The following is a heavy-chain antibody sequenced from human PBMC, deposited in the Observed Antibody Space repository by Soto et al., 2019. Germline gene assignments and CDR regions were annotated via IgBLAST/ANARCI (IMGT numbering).Heavy chain of an antibody. CDR1: GYTFTSYG. V-gene: IGHV1-18*01. J-gene: IGHJ4*02. Sequence: ASVKVSCKASGYTFTSYGISWVRQAPGQGLEWMGWINAYNGNTKYAQKLQGRVTMTTDTSTSTAYMELRSLRSDDTAVYYCARDQAMAQSDYWGQGTLVTSPQ. CDR2: INAYNGNT. D-gene: IGHD5-18*01. CDR3: ARDQAMAQSDY.